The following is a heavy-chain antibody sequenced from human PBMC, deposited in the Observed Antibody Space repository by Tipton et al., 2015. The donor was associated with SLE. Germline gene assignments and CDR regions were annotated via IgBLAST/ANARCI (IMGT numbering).Heavy chain of an antibody. J-gene: IGHJ4*02. Sequence: TCTVSGGSISSYYWSWIRQPPGKGLEWIGYIYYSGSTNYNPSLKSRVTISVDTSKHQFSLKLSSVTAADTAVYYCARWAGPTVNFDYWGQGTLVTVSS. V-gene: IGHV4-59*01. CDR2: IYYSGST. D-gene: IGHD4-11*01. CDR1: GGSISSYY. CDR3: ARWAGPTVNFDY.